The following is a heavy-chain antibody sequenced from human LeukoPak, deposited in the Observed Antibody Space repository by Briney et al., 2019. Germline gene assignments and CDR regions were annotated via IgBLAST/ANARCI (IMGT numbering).Heavy chain of an antibody. CDR3: ARDRERVVATMGYY. J-gene: IGHJ4*02. CDR1: GYTFTSYG. Sequence: ASVKVSCKASGYTFTSYGISWVRQAAGQGLEWMGWISAYNGNTNYAQKLQGRVTMTTDTSTSTAYMELRSLRSDDTAVYYCARDRERVVATMGYYWGQGTLVTVSS. D-gene: IGHD5-12*01. V-gene: IGHV1-18*01. CDR2: ISAYNGNT.